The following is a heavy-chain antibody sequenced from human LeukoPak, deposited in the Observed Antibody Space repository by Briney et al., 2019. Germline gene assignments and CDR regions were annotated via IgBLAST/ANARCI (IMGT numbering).Heavy chain of an antibody. CDR2: IRYDGSNK. J-gene: IGHJ4*02. D-gene: IGHD6-19*01. CDR1: GFTFSSYG. CDR3: AKGPATVYSSGFDY. Sequence: GGSLRLSCAASGFTFSSYGVHWVRQAPGKGLEWVAFIRYDGSNKYYADSVKGRFTISRDNSKNTLYLQMNSLRAEDTAVYYCAKGPATVYSSGFDYWGQGTLVTVSS. V-gene: IGHV3-30*02.